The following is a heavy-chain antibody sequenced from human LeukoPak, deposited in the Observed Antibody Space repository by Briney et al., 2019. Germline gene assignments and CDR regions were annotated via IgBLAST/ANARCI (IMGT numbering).Heavy chain of an antibody. D-gene: IGHD2-15*01. V-gene: IGHV4-34*01. Sequence: SETLSLTCAVYGRSFSGYYWSWIRQPPGKGLEWIGEINHSGSTNYNPSLKSRVTISVDTSKNQFSLKLSSVTAADTAVYYCARDRYCSGGSCLDYWGQGTLVTVSS. CDR1: GRSFSGYY. CDR3: ARDRYCSGGSCLDY. CDR2: INHSGST. J-gene: IGHJ4*02.